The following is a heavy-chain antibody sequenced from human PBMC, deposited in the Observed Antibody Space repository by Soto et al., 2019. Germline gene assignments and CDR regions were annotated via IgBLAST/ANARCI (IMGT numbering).Heavy chain of an antibody. J-gene: IGHJ4*02. D-gene: IGHD2-15*01. V-gene: IGHV1-18*04. CDR1: GYTFSSHG. CDR3: ATWAGQVRGFGGPFDY. CDR2: ISGYNGNT. Sequence: ASVKVSCKASGYTFSSHGVSWVRGAPGQGLEWMGWISGYNGNTNYAQKLQGRVTMTTDTSTNTAYMELRSLRSDDTAVYYCATWAGQVRGFGGPFDYWGQGTLVTVSS.